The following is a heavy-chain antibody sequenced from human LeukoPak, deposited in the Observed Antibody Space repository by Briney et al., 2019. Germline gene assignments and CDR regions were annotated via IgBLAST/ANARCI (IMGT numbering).Heavy chain of an antibody. V-gene: IGHV1-18*01. CDR2: ISAYNGYT. J-gene: IGHJ4*02. D-gene: IGHD5-24*01. Sequence: ASVKVSCKASGYTFTSYVISWVRQAPGQGLEWMGWISAYNGYTNYAQKLQGRVTMTTDTSTSTAYMELRSLRSDDTAVYYCARGNKQRWLQSFDYWGQGTLVTVSS. CDR3: ARGNKQRWLQSFDY. CDR1: GYTFTSYV.